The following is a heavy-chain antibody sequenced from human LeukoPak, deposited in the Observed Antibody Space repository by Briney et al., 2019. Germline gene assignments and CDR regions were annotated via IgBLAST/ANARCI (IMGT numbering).Heavy chain of an antibody. Sequence: GGSLRLSCVASGLAFRSYAMNWVRQAPGRGLEWVSTISVSSGTFYADSVKGRFTTSRDNSMNTLYLQMTGLRADDTAEYCCADYGVAGVRGSSYWGQGTLVTVSS. V-gene: IGHV3-23*01. CDR3: ADYGVAGVRGSSY. D-gene: IGHD3-10*01. CDR2: ISVSSGT. J-gene: IGHJ4*02. CDR1: GLAFRSYA.